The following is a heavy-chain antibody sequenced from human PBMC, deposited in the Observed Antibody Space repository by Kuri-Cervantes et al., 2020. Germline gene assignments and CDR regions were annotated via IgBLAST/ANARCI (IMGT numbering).Heavy chain of an antibody. Sequence: KISCAASGFTVSSNYMSWVRQAPGQGLEWMGGIIPIFGTANYAQKFQGRVTITADESTSTAYMELSSLRSEDTAVYYCARELVTPYYYYGMDVWGQGTTVTVSS. J-gene: IGHJ6*02. CDR3: ARELVTPYYYYGMDV. CDR2: IIPIFGTA. CDR1: GFTVSSNY. D-gene: IGHD1-26*01. V-gene: IGHV1-69*01.